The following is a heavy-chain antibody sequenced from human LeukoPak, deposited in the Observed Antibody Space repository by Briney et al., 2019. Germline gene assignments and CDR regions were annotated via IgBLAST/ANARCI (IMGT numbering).Heavy chain of an antibody. Sequence: GGSLRLSCGSSGFTFSSYSMNWVPQAPGKGREWVSSISSSSSYIYYADSVKGRFTISRDNAKNSLYLQMNSLRAEDTAVYYCARDGSDYGDNYYGMDVWGKGTTVTVSS. V-gene: IGHV3-21*01. CDR2: ISSSSSYI. D-gene: IGHD4-17*01. CDR1: GFTFSSYS. CDR3: ARDGSDYGDNYYGMDV. J-gene: IGHJ6*04.